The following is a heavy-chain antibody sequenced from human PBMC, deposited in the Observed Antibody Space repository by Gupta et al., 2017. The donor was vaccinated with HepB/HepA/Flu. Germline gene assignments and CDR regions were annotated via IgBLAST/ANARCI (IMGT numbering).Heavy chain of an antibody. Sequence: QLLVSGGGLVQPGGSLRLSCAASGFTFSTSSIMWVRQTPEKRLEWVSGINSAGTTFYAEYVKGRSTISRDNSRNIVYLQMGDRRADDTAMYYCAKWDGYGEYWGQGSLVAVSS. CDR1: GFTFSTSS. CDR2: INSAGTT. J-gene: IGHJ4*02. V-gene: IGHV3-23*01. D-gene: IGHD5-18*01. CDR3: AKWDGYGEY.